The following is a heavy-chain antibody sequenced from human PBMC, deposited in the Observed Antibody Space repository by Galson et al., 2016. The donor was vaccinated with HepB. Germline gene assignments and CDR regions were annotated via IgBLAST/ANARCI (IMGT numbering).Heavy chain of an antibody. V-gene: IGHV4-31*03. CDR3: VSYATGHGGTGY. CDR2: ISYTGLT. CDR1: GGAINSAYH. J-gene: IGHJ4*02. D-gene: IGHD1/OR15-1a*01. Sequence: TLSLTCSVSGGAINSAYHWSWIRQHPGTGLEWIGYISYTGLTNYKSSLKSRVTMSIDTSKNQFSLKLSAVTAADMARYYCVSYATGHGGTGYWGPGILVTVSS.